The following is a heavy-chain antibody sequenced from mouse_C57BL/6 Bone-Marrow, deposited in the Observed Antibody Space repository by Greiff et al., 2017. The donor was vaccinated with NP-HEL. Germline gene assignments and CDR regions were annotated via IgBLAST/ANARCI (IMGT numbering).Heavy chain of an antibody. V-gene: IGHV1-4*01. CDR2: INPSSGYT. D-gene: IGHD2-4*01. Sequence: VKLQESGAELARPGASVEMSCKASGYTFTSYTMHWVKQRPGQGLEWIGYINPSSGYTKYNQKFKDKATLTADKSSSTAYMQLSSLTSEDSAVYYWARSVGDYDEGYYFDYWGQGTTLTVAS. CDR1: GYTFTSYT. J-gene: IGHJ2*01. CDR3: ARSVGDYDEGYYFDY.